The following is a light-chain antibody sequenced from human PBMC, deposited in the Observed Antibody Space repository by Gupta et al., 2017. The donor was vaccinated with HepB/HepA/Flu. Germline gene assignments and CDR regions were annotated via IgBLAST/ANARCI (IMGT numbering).Light chain of an antibody. CDR3: QSQDNRLSSVV. Sequence: QSVLAQPPSVSGAPGQRVTISCIGSSSNIGAGYDVQWYQQLPGTAPKLLINGNNKRPSGVPDRFSASKSGTSASLAITGLQAEDEADYYCQSQDNRLSSVVFGGGTKLTGL. CDR2: GNN. V-gene: IGLV1-40*01. J-gene: IGLJ2*01. CDR1: SSNIGAGYD.